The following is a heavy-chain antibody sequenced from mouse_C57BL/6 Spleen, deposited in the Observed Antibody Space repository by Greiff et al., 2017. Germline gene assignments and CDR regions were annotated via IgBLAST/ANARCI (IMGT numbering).Heavy chain of an antibody. Sequence: EVQLQQSGAELVKPGASVKLSCTASGFNIKDYYMHWVKQRTEQGLEWIGRIDPEDGDTKYAPKFQGKATRTADTSSNTAYLQLSSLTSEDTAVYYCARAITTVPHYYAMDYWGQGTSVTVSS. J-gene: IGHJ4*01. CDR1: GFNIKDYY. CDR3: ARAITTVPHYYAMDY. V-gene: IGHV14-2*01. D-gene: IGHD1-1*01. CDR2: IDPEDGDT.